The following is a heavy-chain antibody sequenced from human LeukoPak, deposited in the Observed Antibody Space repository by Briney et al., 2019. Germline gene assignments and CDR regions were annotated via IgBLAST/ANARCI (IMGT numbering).Heavy chain of an antibody. CDR3: AKEGQASWDTDV. CDR1: GFYFNHYG. CDR2: IGPEENNK. V-gene: IGHV3-30*02. J-gene: IGHJ6*03. D-gene: IGHD2-21*01. Sequence: GGSLRLSCATSGFYFNHYGMHWVRQAPGKGPEWVAYIGPEENNKVYADSVKGRFMISRDNSKNTVGLQMNSLRGEDTAIYYCAKEGQASWDTDVWGKGTRVTVSS.